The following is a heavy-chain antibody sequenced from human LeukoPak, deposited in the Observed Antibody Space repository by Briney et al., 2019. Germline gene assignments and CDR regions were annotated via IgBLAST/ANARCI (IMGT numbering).Heavy chain of an antibody. J-gene: IGHJ5*02. Sequence: ASVKVSCKASGYTFTGYYMHWVRQAPGQGLDWMGWINPNSGGTNYAQKFQGRVTMTRDTSISTAYMELSRLRSDDTAVYYCARGNVVVPAATYDNWFDPWGQGTLVTVSS. CDR3: ARGNVVVPAATYDNWFDP. CDR1: GYTFTGYY. D-gene: IGHD2-2*01. V-gene: IGHV1-2*02. CDR2: INPNSGGT.